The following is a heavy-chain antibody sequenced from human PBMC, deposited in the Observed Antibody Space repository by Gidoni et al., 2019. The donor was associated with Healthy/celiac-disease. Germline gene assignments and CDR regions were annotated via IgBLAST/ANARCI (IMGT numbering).Heavy chain of an antibody. CDR1: GFTFSGSA. V-gene: IGHV3-73*02. CDR2: IRSKANSYAT. D-gene: IGHD3-3*01. J-gene: IGHJ4*02. Sequence: VQLVESGGGLVQPGGSLTLSWAASGFTFSGSAMHWVRQASGKGLEWVGRIRSKANSYATAYAASVKGRFTISRDDSKNTACLQMNSLKTEDTAVYYCTRHTDFWSGSPIDYWGQGTLVTVSS. CDR3: TRHTDFWSGSPIDY.